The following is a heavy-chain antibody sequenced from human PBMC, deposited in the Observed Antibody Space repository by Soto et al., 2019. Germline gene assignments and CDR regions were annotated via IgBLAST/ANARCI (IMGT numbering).Heavy chain of an antibody. CDR1: GFTFSSYA. V-gene: IGHV3-23*01. J-gene: IGHJ6*03. Sequence: PGGSLRLSCAASGFTFSSYAMSWVRQAPRKGLEWVSAISGSGGSTYYADSVKGRFTISRDNSKNTLYLQMNSLRAEDTAVYYCAKALGYCSGGSCYYYYMDVWGKGTTVTVSS. CDR2: ISGSGGST. D-gene: IGHD2-15*01. CDR3: AKALGYCSGGSCYYYYMDV.